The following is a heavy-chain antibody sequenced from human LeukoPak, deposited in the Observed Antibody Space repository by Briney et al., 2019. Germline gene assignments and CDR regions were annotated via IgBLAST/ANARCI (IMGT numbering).Heavy chain of an antibody. CDR3: ASLNGYSYGNNWFDP. J-gene: IGHJ5*02. V-gene: IGHV3-30-3*01. D-gene: IGHD5-18*01. Sequence: PGRSLRLSCAASGVTFSSYAMHGGRQAPGKGLEWVAVISYDGSKKYYADSVKGRFTISRDNSKNTLYLQMNSLGAEDTAVYYWASLNGYSYGNNWFDPWGQGTLVTVSS. CDR2: ISYDGSKK. CDR1: GVTFSSYA.